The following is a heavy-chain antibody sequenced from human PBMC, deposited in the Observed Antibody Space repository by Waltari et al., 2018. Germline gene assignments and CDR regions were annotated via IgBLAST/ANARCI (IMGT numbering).Heavy chain of an antibody. D-gene: IGHD3-10*01. CDR1: GFTFSSYA. V-gene: IGHV3-23*04. J-gene: IGHJ6*03. CDR3: AKTSGGDYYYYYYMDV. CDR2: ISGSGGST. Sequence: EVQLVESGGGLVQPGGSLRLSCAASGFTFSSYAMPWVRQAPGKGLEWVSAISGSGGSTYYADSVKGRFTISRDNSKNTLYLQMNSLRAEDTAVYYCAKTSGGDYYYYYYMDVWGKGTTVTVSS.